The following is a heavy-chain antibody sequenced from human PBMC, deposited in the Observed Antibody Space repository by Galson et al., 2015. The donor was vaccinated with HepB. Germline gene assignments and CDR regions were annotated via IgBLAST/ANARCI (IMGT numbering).Heavy chain of an antibody. CDR3: ARDAPGGETIYDY. CDR1: GDSVSSDSAA. CDR2: TYYRSNWYY. Sequence: CAISGDSVSSDSAAWNWIRQSPSRGLEWLGRTYYRSNWYYDYAASVKSRIIINAGTSRNQFSLQLNSVSPEDTADYYCARDAPGGETIYDYWGQGTLVTVSS. V-gene: IGHV6-1*01. D-gene: IGHD4-23*01. J-gene: IGHJ4*02.